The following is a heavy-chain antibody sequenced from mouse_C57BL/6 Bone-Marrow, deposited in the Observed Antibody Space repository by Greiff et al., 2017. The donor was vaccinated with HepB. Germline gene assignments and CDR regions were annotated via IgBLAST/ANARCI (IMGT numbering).Heavy chain of an antibody. CDR2: IWRGGST. J-gene: IGHJ1*03. Sequence: VQRVESGPGLVQPSQSLSITCTVSGFSLTSYGVHWVRQSPGKGLEWLGVIWRGGSTDYNAAFMSRLSITKDNSKSQVFFKMNSLQADDTAIYYCAKRGYYYGSPYWYFDVWGTGTTVTVSS. D-gene: IGHD1-1*01. CDR1: GFSLTSYG. CDR3: AKRGYYYGSPYWYFDV. V-gene: IGHV2-5*01.